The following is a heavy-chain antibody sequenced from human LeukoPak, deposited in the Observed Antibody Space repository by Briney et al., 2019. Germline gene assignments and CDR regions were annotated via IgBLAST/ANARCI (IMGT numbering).Heavy chain of an antibody. CDR1: GGSISSSSYY. V-gene: IGHV4-39*07. Sequence: SSETLSLTCTVSGGSISSSSYYWGWIRQPPGKGLEWIGSIYYSGSTYYNPSLKSRVTISVDTSKNQFSLKLSSVTAADTAVYYCARGLSYRPSYGNLDYWGQGTLVTVSS. CDR2: IYYSGST. CDR3: ARGLSYRPSYGNLDY. D-gene: IGHD3-10*01. J-gene: IGHJ4*02.